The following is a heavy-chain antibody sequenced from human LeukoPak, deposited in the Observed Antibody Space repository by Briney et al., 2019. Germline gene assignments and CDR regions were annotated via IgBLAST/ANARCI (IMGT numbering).Heavy chain of an antibody. Sequence: PSETLSLTCTVSGGSISSSSYYWGWIRQPPGKGLEWIGSIYYSGSTYYSPSLKSRVTISVDTSKNQFSLKLSSVTAADTAVYYCARADFWSGYPRNAFDIWGQGTMVTVSS. D-gene: IGHD3-3*01. CDR2: IYYSGST. CDR3: ARADFWSGYPRNAFDI. CDR1: GGSISSSSYY. J-gene: IGHJ3*02. V-gene: IGHV4-39*07.